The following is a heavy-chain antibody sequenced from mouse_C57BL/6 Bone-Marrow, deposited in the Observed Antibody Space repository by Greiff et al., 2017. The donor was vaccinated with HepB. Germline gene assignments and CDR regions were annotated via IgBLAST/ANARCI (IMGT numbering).Heavy chain of an antibody. CDR1: GYAFTNYL. D-gene: IGHD4-1*01. CDR2: INPGSGGT. CDR3: ARELGPYYFDY. Sequence: VQLQQSGAELVRPGTSVKVSCKASGYAFTNYLIEWVKQRPGQGLEGIGVINPGSGGTNYNEKFKGKATLTADKSSSTAYMQLSSLTSEDSAVYYCARELGPYYFDYWGQGTTLTVSS. J-gene: IGHJ2*01. V-gene: IGHV1-54*01.